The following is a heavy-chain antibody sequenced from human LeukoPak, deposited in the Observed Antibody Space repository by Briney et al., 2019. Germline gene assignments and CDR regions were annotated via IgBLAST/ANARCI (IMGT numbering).Heavy chain of an antibody. Sequence: ASVKVSCKASGYTFTSYGISWVRQAPGQGLEWMGWISAYNGNTNYAQKLQGRVTMTTDTSTSTAYMELRSLRSDDTAVYYCAREADDYSNPNWFDPWGQGTLVTVSS. V-gene: IGHV1-18*01. CDR3: AREADDYSNPNWFDP. CDR1: GYTFTSYG. CDR2: ISAYNGNT. D-gene: IGHD4-11*01. J-gene: IGHJ5*02.